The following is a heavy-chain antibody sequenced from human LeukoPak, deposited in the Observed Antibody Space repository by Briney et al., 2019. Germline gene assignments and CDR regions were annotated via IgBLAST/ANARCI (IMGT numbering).Heavy chain of an antibody. D-gene: IGHD4-23*01. CDR2: IYYSGST. J-gene: IGHJ6*02. CDR3: ARRSGGNNFYYGMDV. V-gene: IGHV4-59*08. CDR1: GVSISSYY. Sequence: PSETLSLTCTVSGVSISSYYWSWIRQPPGKGLEWIGYIYYSGSTNYNPSLKSRVTISFDTSKNQFSLKLSSVTAADTAVYYCARRSGGNNFYYGMDVWGQGTTVTVSS.